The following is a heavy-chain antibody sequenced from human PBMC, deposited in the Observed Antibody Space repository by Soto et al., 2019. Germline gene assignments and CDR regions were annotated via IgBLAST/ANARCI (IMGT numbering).Heavy chain of an antibody. J-gene: IGHJ4*02. CDR2: IKSKTDGGTT. Sequence: GGSLRLSCVASGFTFSNTWMTWVRQVPGKGLEWVGRIKSKTDGGTTGYAAPVKGRFTISRDDSEATLFLQMNTLKTEDTAVYYCANFKANASAAASLDYWSQGTVVTVS. D-gene: IGHD6-13*01. CDR1: GFTFSNTW. V-gene: IGHV3-15*01. CDR3: ANFKANASAAASLDY.